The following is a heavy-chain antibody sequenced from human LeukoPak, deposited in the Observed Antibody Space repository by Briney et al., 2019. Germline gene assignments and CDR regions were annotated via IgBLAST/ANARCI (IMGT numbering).Heavy chain of an antibody. CDR2: ISWYSGNI. V-gene: IGHV3-9*01. J-gene: IGHJ4*02. D-gene: IGHD3-3*01. Sequence: GGSLTLFCAASGFPFDVYAIHWARLAPGEGLEWVSGISWYSGNIGYADYVKGRFTNCRDNAKNSLYLQMNSLRGEDTALYYCARGMDFWSGYADYWGQGTLVTVSS. CDR1: GFPFDVYA. CDR3: ARGMDFWSGYADY.